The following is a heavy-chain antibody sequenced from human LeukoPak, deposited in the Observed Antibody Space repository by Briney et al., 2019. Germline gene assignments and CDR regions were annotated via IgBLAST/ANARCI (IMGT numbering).Heavy chain of an antibody. V-gene: IGHV4-59*08. CDR1: GGSISSYY. CDR3: ARRIAVAAVGDRFDP. J-gene: IGHJ5*02. CDR2: IYYSGST. Sequence: PSETLSLTCTVSGGSISSYYWSWIRQPPGKGLEWIGYIYYSGSTNYNPSLKSRVTISVGTSKNQFSLKLSSVTAADTAVYYCARRIAVAAVGDRFDPWGQGTLVTVSS. D-gene: IGHD6-19*01.